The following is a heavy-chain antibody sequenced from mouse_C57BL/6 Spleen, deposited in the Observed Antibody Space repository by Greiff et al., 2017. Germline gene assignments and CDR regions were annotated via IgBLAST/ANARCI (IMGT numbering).Heavy chain of an antibody. V-gene: IGHV5-17*01. CDR2: ISSGSSTI. CDR3: ARSYYYGSSYVGAMDY. J-gene: IGHJ4*01. Sequence: DVQLVESGGGLVKPGGSLTLSCAASGFTFSDYGMHWVRQAPEKGLEWVAYISSGSSTIYYADTVKGRFTISRDNAKNTLFLQMTSLRSEDTAMYYCARSYYYGSSYVGAMDYWGQGTSVTVSS. CDR1: GFTFSDYG. D-gene: IGHD1-1*01.